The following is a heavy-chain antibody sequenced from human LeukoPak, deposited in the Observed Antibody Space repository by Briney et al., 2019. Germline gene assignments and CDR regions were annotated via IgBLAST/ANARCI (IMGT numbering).Heavy chain of an antibody. CDR2: ISSSSST. CDR3: ARDFDY. Sequence: GGSLRLSCAASGFSFSDYYMSWIRQAPGKGLEWVSYISSSSSTNYADSVKGRFTISRDNAKNSLNLQMNSLRAEDTAVYYCARDFDYWGQGTLVTVSS. J-gene: IGHJ4*02. CDR1: GFSFSDYY. V-gene: IGHV3-11*05.